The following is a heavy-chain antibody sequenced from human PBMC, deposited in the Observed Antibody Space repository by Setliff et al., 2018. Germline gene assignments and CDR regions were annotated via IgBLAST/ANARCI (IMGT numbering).Heavy chain of an antibody. J-gene: IGHJ4*02. CDR2: IDTSSTWI. CDR3: ARSETCHSTHCSPYDY. Sequence: GESLKISCAASGFAFTSSTMNWVRQSPGKSLEWVSSIDTSSTWIYYADSVKGRFTISRDNAENSLYLQMNSLRAEDTAVYYCARSETCHSTHCSPYDYWGQGTPVTVSS. CDR1: GFAFTSST. V-gene: IGHV3-21*01. D-gene: IGHD2-2*01.